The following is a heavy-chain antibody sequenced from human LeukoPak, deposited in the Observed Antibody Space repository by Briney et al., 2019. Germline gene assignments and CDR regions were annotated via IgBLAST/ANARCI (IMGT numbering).Heavy chain of an antibody. Sequence: GGSLRLSCAASGFTVSSNYMSWVRQAPGKGLEWVSVIYSGGSTYYSDSVKGRFTVSRDNSKNTLFLQMNSLRAEDTAVYYCARDLGGAASRGPLAYWGQGTLVTVSS. J-gene: IGHJ4*02. CDR1: GFTVSSNY. CDR2: IYSGGST. D-gene: IGHD4/OR15-4a*01. V-gene: IGHV3-53*01. CDR3: ARDLGGAASRGPLAY.